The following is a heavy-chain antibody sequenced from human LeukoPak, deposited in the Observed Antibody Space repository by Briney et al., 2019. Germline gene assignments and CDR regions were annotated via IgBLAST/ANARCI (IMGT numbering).Heavy chain of an antibody. V-gene: IGHV3-11*03. CDR3: ASRGYSGYVGY. CDR1: GFTFSDYY. CDR2: TSSVSSYT. D-gene: IGHD5-12*01. J-gene: IGHJ4*02. Sequence: GGSLRLSCAASGFTFSDYYMSWIRQAPGKGLEWVAFTSSVSSYTNYADSVKGRFTISRDNAENSLYLQMNSLRVEDTAVYYCASRGYSGYVGYWGQGTLVTVSS.